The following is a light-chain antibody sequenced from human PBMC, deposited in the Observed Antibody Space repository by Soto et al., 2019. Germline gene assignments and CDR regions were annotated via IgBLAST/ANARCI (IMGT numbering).Light chain of an antibody. V-gene: IGKV1-5*01. CDR2: HAS. CDR1: ESISNW. CDR3: QQYSTYPLT. Sequence: IRLSQSPTTVPASVRDRDTLTCRASESISNWLAWYQQRPGTAPKLLIYHASILETAVPSRLSGGGSGTEFTLTISSLQPDDFATYYCQQYSTYPLTFGGGTNVDIK. J-gene: IGKJ4*01.